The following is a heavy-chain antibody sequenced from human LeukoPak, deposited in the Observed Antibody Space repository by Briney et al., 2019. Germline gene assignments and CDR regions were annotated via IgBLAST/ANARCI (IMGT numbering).Heavy chain of an antibody. CDR3: AREGCSGGSCYFRVFDY. CDR1: GISIGDYA. Sequence: GRSLRLSCTASGISIGDYAMSWFRQAPGKGLEWVSLIRSKAYGGTTEYAASVEGRFTISRDDSKSIAYLQMNSLKTEDTAVYYCAREGCSGGSCYFRVFDYWGQGTLVTVSS. D-gene: IGHD2-15*01. V-gene: IGHV3-49*03. J-gene: IGHJ4*02. CDR2: IRSKAYGGTT.